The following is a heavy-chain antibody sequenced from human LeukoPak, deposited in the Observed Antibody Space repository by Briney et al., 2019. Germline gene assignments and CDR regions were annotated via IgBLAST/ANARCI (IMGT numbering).Heavy chain of an antibody. Sequence: GGSLRLSCAASGFTFSNYWMSWVRQAPGKGLEWVANINQDGSEKYYVDSVKGRFTMSRDNAKNSQYLQMNSLRAEDTAVYFCARDRPGYVHDFWGQGALVTVSS. D-gene: IGHD2-15*01. CDR1: GFTFSNYW. CDR2: INQDGSEK. CDR3: ARDRPGYVHDF. V-gene: IGHV3-7*04. J-gene: IGHJ4*02.